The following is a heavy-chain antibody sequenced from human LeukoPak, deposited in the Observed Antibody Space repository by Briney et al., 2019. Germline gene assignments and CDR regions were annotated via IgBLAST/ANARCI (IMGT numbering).Heavy chain of an antibody. CDR3: ARENVGDVYFDY. Sequence: GRSLRLSCAASGFTFSSYAMHWVRQAPGKGLEWVAVISYDGSNKYYADSVKGRFTISRDNSKNTLHLQMNSLRAEDTAVYYCARENVGDVYFDYWGQGTLVTVSS. CDR1: GFTFSSYA. J-gene: IGHJ4*02. V-gene: IGHV3-30*04. CDR2: ISYDGSNK. D-gene: IGHD3-16*01.